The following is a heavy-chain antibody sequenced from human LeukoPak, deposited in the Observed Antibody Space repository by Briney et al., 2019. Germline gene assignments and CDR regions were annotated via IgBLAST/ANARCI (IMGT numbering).Heavy chain of an antibody. CDR3: ARIPVVVTATGGAFDI. CDR2: IYPGDSDT. CDR1: GYSFTSYW. J-gene: IGHJ3*02. Sequence: GESLKISCKGSGYSFTSYWICWVRQMPGKGLEWMGIIYPGDSDTRYSPSFQGQVTISANKSISTAYLQWSSLKASDTAMYYCARIPVVVTATGGAFDIWGQGTMVTVSS. V-gene: IGHV5-51*01. D-gene: IGHD2-21*02.